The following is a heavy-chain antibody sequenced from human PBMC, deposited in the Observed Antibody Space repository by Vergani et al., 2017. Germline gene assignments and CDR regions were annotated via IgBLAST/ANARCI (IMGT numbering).Heavy chain of an antibody. CDR3: ARDWRAMVVAAEGDY. J-gene: IGHJ4*02. Sequence: ELQLVESGGGLVKPGGSLRLSCAASGFTFIMHAMSWVRQAPGKGLEWVSTLSASDRRTHDADSVKGQFTSSRDNAKTSLYLQMNSLRAEDTAVYYCARDWRAMVVAAEGDYWGQGTLVTVSS. CDR1: GFTFIMHA. D-gene: IGHD2-15*01. CDR2: LSASDRRT. V-gene: IGHV3-21*01.